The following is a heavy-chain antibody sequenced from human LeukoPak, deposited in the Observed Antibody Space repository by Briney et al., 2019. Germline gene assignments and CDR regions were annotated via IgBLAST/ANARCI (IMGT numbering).Heavy chain of an antibody. D-gene: IGHD4-17*01. J-gene: IGHJ5*02. CDR3: ARGQPYGDYNYFDP. CDR2: INPSTGGT. CDR1: GYTFIGYY. V-gene: IGHV1-2*06. Sequence: ASVKVSCKASGYTFIGYYMHWVRQAPGQGLEWMGRINPSTGGTNSAQKFQGRATMTRDTSISTAYMELSTLTSDDTAIYYCARGQPYGDYNYFDPWGQGTLVTVSS.